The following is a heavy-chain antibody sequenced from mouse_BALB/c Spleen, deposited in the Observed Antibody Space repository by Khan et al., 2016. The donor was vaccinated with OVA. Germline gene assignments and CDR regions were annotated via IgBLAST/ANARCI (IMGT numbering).Heavy chain of an antibody. D-gene: IGHD2-14*01. CDR1: GYTFTSYT. J-gene: IGHJ3*01. CDR2: INPSNGYT. Sequence: QVQLKQSGAELARPGASVKMSCKASGYTFTSYTIHWIKKRPGQGLEWIGYINPSNGYTNYNQTFKDKATFTTDKASAPANRQLSSLESDDAAVYNSVRDGAYHRNDGWFAYWGQGTLVTVSA. V-gene: IGHV1-4*01. CDR3: VRDGAYHRNDGWFAY.